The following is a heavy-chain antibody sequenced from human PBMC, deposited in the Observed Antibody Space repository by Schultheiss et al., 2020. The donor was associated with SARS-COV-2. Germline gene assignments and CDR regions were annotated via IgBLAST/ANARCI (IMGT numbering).Heavy chain of an antibody. D-gene: IGHD1-14*01. CDR2: INHSGST. Sequence: SETLSLTCTVSGGSISSSSDYWGWIRQPPGKGLEWIGEINHSGSTYYNPSLRSRVNMSVDTSENRFSLTLTSVTAADTAVYYCAREGSRSYHGLDYWGQGTLVTVSS. J-gene: IGHJ4*02. CDR3: AREGSRSYHGLDY. CDR1: GGSISSSSDY. V-gene: IGHV4-39*07.